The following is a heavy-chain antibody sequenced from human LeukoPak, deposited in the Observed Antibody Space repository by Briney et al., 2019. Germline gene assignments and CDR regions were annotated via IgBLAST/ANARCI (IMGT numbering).Heavy chain of an antibody. CDR3: ARHLLSRYDY. Sequence: SETLSLTCTVSGGSISSSGYYWGWIRQPPGKGLEWIGSFYYSGRAYDSPSLKSRVTMSVDMSKNQFSLNLSSVTAADTAVYYCARHLLSRYDYWGQGTLVTVSS. CDR1: GGSISSSGYY. D-gene: IGHD2-2*01. V-gene: IGHV4-39*01. J-gene: IGHJ4*02. CDR2: FYYSGRA.